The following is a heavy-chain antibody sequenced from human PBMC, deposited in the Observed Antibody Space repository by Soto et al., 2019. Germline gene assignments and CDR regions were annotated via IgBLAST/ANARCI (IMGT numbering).Heavy chain of an antibody. V-gene: IGHV1-8*01. D-gene: IGHD3-22*01. CDR2: MSPNSGNT. J-gene: IGHJ5*02. CDR1: GSTFTSYD. CDR3: VRVILMGYDRPPWGWFDP. Sequence: QVQLVQSGAEVKKPGASVKVSCKASGSTFTSYDINWVRQATGQGLDWMGWMSPNSGNTGYAQKFQGRVTMANNTTISTDYMELSSLGSEDTAVYCCVRVILMGYDRPPWGWFDPFGQVTLVTVSS.